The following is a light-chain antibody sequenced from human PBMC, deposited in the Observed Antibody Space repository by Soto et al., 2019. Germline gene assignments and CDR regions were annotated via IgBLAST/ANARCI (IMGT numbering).Light chain of an antibody. Sequence: QSALTQPRSVSGSPGQSVTISCTGTSSDVGGYDYVSWYQQHSGKAPKLMIYDVSKRPSGVPDRFSGSKSGNTASLTISGLQAEDEADYYCCSYAGNFYVFGTGTKLTVL. CDR2: DVS. J-gene: IGLJ1*01. CDR1: SSDVGGYDY. V-gene: IGLV2-11*01. CDR3: CSYAGNFYV.